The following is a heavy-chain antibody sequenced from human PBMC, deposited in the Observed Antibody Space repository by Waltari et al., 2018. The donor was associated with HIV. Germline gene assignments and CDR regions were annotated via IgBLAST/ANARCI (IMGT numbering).Heavy chain of an antibody. CDR2: ISWNGGST. V-gene: IGHV3-43D*04. Sequence: EVQLVESGGVVVQPGGSLRLSCAASGFTFDESAMHWVRQVPGKGLVWVSLISWNGGSTYYADSVKGRFTISRDNSKKSLYLQMSSLRADDTALYYCVKDRDNGGSYYFDSWGQGTLVTVSS. D-gene: IGHD2-8*01. CDR3: VKDRDNGGSYYFDS. CDR1: GFTFDESA. J-gene: IGHJ4*02.